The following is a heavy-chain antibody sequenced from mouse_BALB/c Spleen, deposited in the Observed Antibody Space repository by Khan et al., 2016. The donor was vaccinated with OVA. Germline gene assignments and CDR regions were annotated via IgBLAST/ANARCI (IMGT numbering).Heavy chain of an antibody. CDR1: GFTFSDYG. V-gene: IGHV5-15*02. J-gene: IGHJ4*01. CDR2: ISNLAYSI. CDR3: ARSWAMDY. Sequence: EVMLVESGGGLVQPGGSRKLSCAASGFTFSDYGMAWVRQAPGKGPEWVAFISNLAYSIYYADTVTGRFTISRENAKNTLYLDMSSLRSEDTAMYYCARSWAMDYWGQGTSVTVSS.